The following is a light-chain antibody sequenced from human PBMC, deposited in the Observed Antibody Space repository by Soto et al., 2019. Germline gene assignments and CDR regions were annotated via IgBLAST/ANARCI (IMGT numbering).Light chain of an antibody. CDR1: QTINSY. V-gene: IGKV1-39*01. J-gene: IGKJ2*01. Sequence: DIQMTQSPSSLSASVGDRVTITCRASQTINSYLDWYQQKPGKAPKLLICLASTLQRGVPSRFSGSGYGTDFTLTISSLQPEDFATYYCRQSYGSPYTFGQGTKLEIK. CDR3: RQSYGSPYT. CDR2: LAS.